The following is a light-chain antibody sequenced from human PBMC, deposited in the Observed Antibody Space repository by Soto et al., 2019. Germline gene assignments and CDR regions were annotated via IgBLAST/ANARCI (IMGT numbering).Light chain of an antibody. CDR2: WAT. CDR1: QSVLYSTNNKNY. Sequence: DIVMTQSPDSLAVSLGGRATINCKSSQSVLYSTNNKNYLAWYQQKPGQPPKLLIYWATTREAGVPDGFSGSGSGTDFTLTISSLQAEDGAVYYCQQYYSAPFTFGQGTKREIK. J-gene: IGKJ2*01. CDR3: QQYYSAPFT. V-gene: IGKV4-1*01.